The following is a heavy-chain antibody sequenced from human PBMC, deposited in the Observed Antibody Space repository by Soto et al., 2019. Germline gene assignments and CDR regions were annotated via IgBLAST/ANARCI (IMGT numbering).Heavy chain of an antibody. CDR3: TTAVPYYYDTEPAPDY. Sequence: GGSLRLSCAASGFTFSNAWMNWVRQAPGKGLEWVGRIKSKTDGGTTDYAAPVKGRLTISRDDSKNTLYLQMNSLKTEDTAVYYCTTAVPYYYDTEPAPDYWGQGTLVTVSS. J-gene: IGHJ4*02. CDR2: IKSKTDGGTT. V-gene: IGHV3-15*07. CDR1: GFTFSNAW. D-gene: IGHD3-22*01.